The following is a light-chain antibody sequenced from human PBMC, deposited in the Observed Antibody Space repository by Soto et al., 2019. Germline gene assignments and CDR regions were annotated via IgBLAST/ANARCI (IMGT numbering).Light chain of an antibody. CDR1: QSVSSNY. J-gene: IGKJ1*01. CDR2: GVS. CDR3: QQYGSSPRT. Sequence: EIVLTQSPGTLSLSPGERATLSCRASQSVSSNYLASYQQKPGQAPRLLIYGVSIRATGIPDRFSGSGSGTYFTLTISSLEPEDFEVFYCQQYGSSPRTFCQGTKVEVK. V-gene: IGKV3-20*01.